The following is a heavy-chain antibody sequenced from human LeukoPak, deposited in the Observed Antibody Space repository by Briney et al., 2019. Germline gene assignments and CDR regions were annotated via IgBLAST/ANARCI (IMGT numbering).Heavy chain of an antibody. CDR1: GYTFTYYY. V-gene: IGHV1-2*02. Sequence: ASVKVSCKASGYTFTYYYMHWVRQAHGQGFEWMGWINPNDGDTNYAQKFQGRVTMTRDTSISTAHMEVSRLRSDDTAVYYCARANFLYCSSTTCLCDYWGKGTLVTVSS. CDR2: INPNDGDT. J-gene: IGHJ4*02. D-gene: IGHD2-2*01. CDR3: ARANFLYCSSTTCLCDY.